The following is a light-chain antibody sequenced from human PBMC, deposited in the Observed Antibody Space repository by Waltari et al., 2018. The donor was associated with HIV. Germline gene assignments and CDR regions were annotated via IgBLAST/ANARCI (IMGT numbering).Light chain of an antibody. J-gene: IGLJ2*01. Sequence: SYVLTQSPSVSVAPGETARITCGGQNIGSKSVNWYQQQPGQAPVMVIYHDTDRPSGIPDRFSGSNSEDTATLTIRRVEVGDEADYYCQVWDTNTDQYVIFGGGTNLAV. V-gene: IGLV3-21*01. CDR3: QVWDTNTDQYVI. CDR1: NIGSKS. CDR2: HDT.